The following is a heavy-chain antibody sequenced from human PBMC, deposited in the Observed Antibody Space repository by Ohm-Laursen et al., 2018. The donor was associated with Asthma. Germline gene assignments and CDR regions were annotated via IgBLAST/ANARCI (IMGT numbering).Heavy chain of an antibody. D-gene: IGHD2-21*02. CDR3: AKDVFAGPNVVVVTAADC. V-gene: IGHV3-7*03. Sequence: SLRLSCSASGDTFSIFRNSWMAWVRQAPGKGLEWLAKIQPGGGAEVYVDSVKGRFTISRDDAKNTLYLQMNSLRADDTAVYFCAKDVFAGPNVVVVTAADCWGQGTLVTVSA. CDR1: GDTFSIFRNSW. J-gene: IGHJ4*02. CDR2: IQPGGGAE.